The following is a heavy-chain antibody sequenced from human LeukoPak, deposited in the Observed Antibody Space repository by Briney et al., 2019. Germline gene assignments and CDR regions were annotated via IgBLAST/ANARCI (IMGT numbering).Heavy chain of an antibody. CDR1: GGSISSSSYY. V-gene: IGHV4-39*07. CDR2: IYYSGST. CDR3: ARALLRYFDWPAPNAFDI. D-gene: IGHD3-9*01. Sequence: PSETLSLTCTVSGGSISSSSYYWGWIRQPPGKGLEWIGSIYYSGSTYYNPSLKSRVTISVDTSKNQFSLKLSSVTAADTAVYYCARALLRYFDWPAPNAFDIWGQGTMVTVSS. J-gene: IGHJ3*02.